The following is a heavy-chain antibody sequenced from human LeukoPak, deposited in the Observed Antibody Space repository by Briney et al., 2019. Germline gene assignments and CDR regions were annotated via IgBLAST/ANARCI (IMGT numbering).Heavy chain of an antibody. CDR2: INHSGST. CDR1: GGSISSYY. CDR3: SRDLKVAGTSEVRFDY. D-gene: IGHD6-19*01. V-gene: IGHV4-34*01. Sequence: SETLSLTCTVSGGSISSYYWSWIRQPPGKGLEWIGEINHSGSTNYNPSLKSRVTISVDTSKNQFSLKLSSVTAADTAVYYCSRDLKVAGTSEVRFDYWGQGTLVTVSS. J-gene: IGHJ4*02.